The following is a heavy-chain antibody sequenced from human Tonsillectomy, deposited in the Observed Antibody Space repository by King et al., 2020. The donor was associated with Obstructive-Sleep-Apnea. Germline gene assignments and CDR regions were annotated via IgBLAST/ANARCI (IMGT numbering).Heavy chain of an antibody. Sequence: VQLVESGGVVVQPGGSLRLSCAASGFTFDDYAMHWVRQAPGKGLEWVSLISWDGGSTYYADSVKGRFTISRDNSKNSLYLQMNSLRAEDTALYYCAKEYSGYDPYFDYWGQGTLVTVSS. CDR1: GFTFDDYA. D-gene: IGHD5-12*01. V-gene: IGHV3-43D*03. CDR3: AKEYSGYDPYFDY. J-gene: IGHJ4*02. CDR2: ISWDGGST.